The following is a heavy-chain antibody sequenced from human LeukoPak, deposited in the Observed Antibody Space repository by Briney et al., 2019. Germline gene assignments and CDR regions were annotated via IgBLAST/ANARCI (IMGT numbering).Heavy chain of an antibody. D-gene: IGHD6-6*01. CDR2: IYSGGFT. CDR3: ARDGGYSSSLDY. V-gene: IGHV3-66*01. Sequence: GGSLRLSCAASGFTISNNYIRWLRQAPGKGLEWVSHIYSGGFTQFAGSVRGRFTMSRDSSKNSLSLQMNGLRAEDTAVYYCARDGGYSSSLDYWGQGTLVTVSS. J-gene: IGHJ4*02. CDR1: GFTISNNY.